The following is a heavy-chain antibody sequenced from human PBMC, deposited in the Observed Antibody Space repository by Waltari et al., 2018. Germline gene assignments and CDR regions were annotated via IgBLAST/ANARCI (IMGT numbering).Heavy chain of an antibody. CDR2: IDNGYVSGT. V-gene: IGHV3-74*01. CDR1: GFIFSTYW. J-gene: IGHJ6*04. Sequence: EVQLVESGGGLVQPGGSLRLSCEASGFIFSTYWMQWVRQAPGKGLVWVARIDNGYVSGTSYADSGKGRVTISRDNAKNTLYLQMNSLRAEDTGVYYCARDHYYSKDVWGTGTTVTVSS. CDR3: ARDHYYSKDV.